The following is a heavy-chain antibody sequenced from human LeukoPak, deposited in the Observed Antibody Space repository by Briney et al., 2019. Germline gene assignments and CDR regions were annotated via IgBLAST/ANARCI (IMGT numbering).Heavy chain of an antibody. J-gene: IGHJ5*01. CDR3: ARDFAGLRYFGDGGWFDS. D-gene: IGHD3-9*01. CDR2: INPNSGGT. Sequence: ASVKVSCKASGYTFTGYYMHWVRQAPGQGLEWMGWINPNSGGTNYAQKFQGRVTMTRDTSISTAYMELSSLRSEDTAVYYCARDFAGLRYFGDGGWFDSWGQGTLVTVSS. CDR1: GYTFTGYY. V-gene: IGHV1-2*02.